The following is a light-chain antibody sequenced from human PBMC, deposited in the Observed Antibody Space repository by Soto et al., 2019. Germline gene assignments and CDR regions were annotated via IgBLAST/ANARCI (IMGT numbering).Light chain of an antibody. V-gene: IGKV3-20*01. J-gene: IGKJ5*01. Sequence: EIVLTQSPGTLSLSPGERATLSCRASQSVSSTYLAWYQQKPGQAPRLLIYGASSRATGIPDRFSGSGSGTDFTLTISRLEPEDFAVYSCQHFGSSPVTFGQGTRLEIK. CDR3: QHFGSSPVT. CDR2: GAS. CDR1: QSVSSTY.